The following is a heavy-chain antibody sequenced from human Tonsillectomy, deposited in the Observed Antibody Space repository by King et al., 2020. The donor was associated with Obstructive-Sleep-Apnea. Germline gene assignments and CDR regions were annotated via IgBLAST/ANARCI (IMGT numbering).Heavy chain of an antibody. CDR3: ASYCSSTSCATPQYYFYYYGMDV. J-gene: IGHJ6*02. V-gene: IGHV4-39*07. CDR1: GDSISSSSYY. Sequence: QLQESGPGLVKPSETLSLTCTVSGDSISSSSYYWGWIRQPPGKGLEWIGSIYYSGSTYYNPSLKSRVTISLDTSKNQFSLKLSSVTAADTAVYYCASYCSSTSCATPQYYFYYYGMDVWGQGTTVTVSS. D-gene: IGHD2-2*01. CDR2: IYYSGST.